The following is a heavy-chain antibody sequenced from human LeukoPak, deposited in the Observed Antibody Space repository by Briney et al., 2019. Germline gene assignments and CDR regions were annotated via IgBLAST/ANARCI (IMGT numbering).Heavy chain of an antibody. CDR1: GYTFTSYD. J-gene: IGHJ5*02. CDR2: MNPKSGDT. CDR3: ARKVGATTNWFDP. V-gene: IGHV1-8*01. Sequence: ASVKVSCKASGYTFTSYDVNWVRQAPGRGLEWVGWMNPKSGDTGYAQKFQGRVTLTRNISITTAYMEMSSLRLEDTAVYYCARKVGATTNWFDPWGQGTLVTVSS. D-gene: IGHD1-26*01.